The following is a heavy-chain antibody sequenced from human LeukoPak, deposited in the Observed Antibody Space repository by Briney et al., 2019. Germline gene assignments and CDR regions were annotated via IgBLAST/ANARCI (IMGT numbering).Heavy chain of an antibody. J-gene: IGHJ4*02. CDR2: ISGSGGST. V-gene: IGHV3-23*01. CDR3: ARDRSGYYYVAPDALDY. Sequence: PGGSLRLSCAASGFTFGSYAMSWVRQAPGKGLEWVSAISGSGGSTYYADSVKGRFTISRDNSKNTLYLQMNSLRAEDTAVYYCARDRSGYYYVAPDALDYWGQGTLVTVSS. D-gene: IGHD3-22*01. CDR1: GFTFGSYA.